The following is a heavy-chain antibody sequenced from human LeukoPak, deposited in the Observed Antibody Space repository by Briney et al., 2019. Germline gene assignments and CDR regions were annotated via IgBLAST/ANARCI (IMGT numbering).Heavy chain of an antibody. CDR1: GFTFSSYA. D-gene: IGHD2-15*01. J-gene: IGHJ5*02. V-gene: IGHV3-23*01. CDR2: ISGSGGST. CDR3: AKDHVLGYCSGGSCHNWFDP. Sequence: GGSLRLSCAASGFTFSSYAMSWVRQAPGKGLEWVSAISGSGGSTYYADSVKGRFTISRDNSKDTLYLQMNSLRAEDTAVYYCAKDHVLGYCSGGSCHNWFDPWGQGTLVTVSS.